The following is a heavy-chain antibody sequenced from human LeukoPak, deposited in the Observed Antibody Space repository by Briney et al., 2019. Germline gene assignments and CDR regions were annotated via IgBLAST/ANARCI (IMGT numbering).Heavy chain of an antibody. J-gene: IGHJ5*02. Sequence: GASVKVSCKASGYTFTDYYMHWVRQAPGQGLEWMGWINPNSGDTNYAQKFQGRVTMTSDTSISTAYMELSRLRFDDTAVYYCARDVLTGFGRNNWFDPWGQGTLVTVSS. CDR1: GYTFTDYY. CDR3: ARDVLTGFGRNNWFDP. CDR2: INPNSGDT. V-gene: IGHV1-2*02. D-gene: IGHD3-9*01.